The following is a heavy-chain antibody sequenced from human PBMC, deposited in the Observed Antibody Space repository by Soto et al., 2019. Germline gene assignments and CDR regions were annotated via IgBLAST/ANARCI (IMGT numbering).Heavy chain of an antibody. Sequence: SSVKVSCKASGFTFTRSAVQWVRQARGQRLEWIGWIFVGSGNTNYAQKFQERVTITRDMSTSTAYMELSSLRSEDTAVYYCAAEGVKGGSSWYDVRYYYYGMDVWGQGTTVTVSS. CDR1: GFTFTRSA. J-gene: IGHJ6*02. CDR2: IFVGSGNT. V-gene: IGHV1-58*01. D-gene: IGHD6-13*01. CDR3: AAEGVKGGSSWYDVRYYYYGMDV.